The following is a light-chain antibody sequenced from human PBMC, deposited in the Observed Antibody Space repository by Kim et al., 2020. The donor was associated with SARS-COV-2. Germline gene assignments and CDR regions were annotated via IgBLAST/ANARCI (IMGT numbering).Light chain of an antibody. V-gene: IGKV3-15*01. CDR1: QSVSSN. CDR3: QQYHDWPPIT. Sequence: SPGKRANLSCRASQSVSSNLAWYQQKPGQAPRLLIYGASTRATDIPARFSGSGSGTEFTLTISSLQSEDFAIYYCQQYHDWPPITFGGGTKVDIK. CDR2: GAS. J-gene: IGKJ4*01.